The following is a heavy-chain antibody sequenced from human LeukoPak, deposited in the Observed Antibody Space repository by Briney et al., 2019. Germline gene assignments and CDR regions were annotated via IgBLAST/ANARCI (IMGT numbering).Heavy chain of an antibody. CDR3: ARVGGSYYGDAFDI. J-gene: IGHJ3*02. CDR1: GVTFSSYD. D-gene: IGHD1-26*01. V-gene: IGHV3-13*01. Sequence: PGGSLRLSCAASGVTFSSYDMHWVRQAPGKGLEWVSAIGTAGDTYYPGSVKGRFTISRENAKNSLYLQMNSLRAGDTAVYYCARVGGSYYGDAFDIWGQGTMVTVSS. CDR2: IGTAGDT.